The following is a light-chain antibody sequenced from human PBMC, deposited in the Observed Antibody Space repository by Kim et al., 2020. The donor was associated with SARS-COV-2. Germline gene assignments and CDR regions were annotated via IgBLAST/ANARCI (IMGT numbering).Light chain of an antibody. J-gene: IGKJ2*01. CDR1: QSVRNNY. CDR2: AAS. Sequence: EIALTQSPGTLSLSPGERATLSCRASQSVRNNYYAWYQQKPGQTPRLLIHAASSRATDIPDRFSGSGSGTDFTLTISRLEPEDFGVFYCQQYGSAPNTFGQGTKLEI. V-gene: IGKV3-20*01. CDR3: QQYGSAPNT.